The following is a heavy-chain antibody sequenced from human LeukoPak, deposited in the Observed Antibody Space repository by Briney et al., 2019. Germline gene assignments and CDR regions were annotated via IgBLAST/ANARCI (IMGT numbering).Heavy chain of an antibody. V-gene: IGHV4-39*07. CDR2: IYYSGST. CDR1: GGSISSSSYY. Sequence: SETLSLTCTVSGGSISSSSYYWGWIRQPPGKGLEWIGSIYYSGSTYYNPSLKSRVTISVDTSKNQFSLKLSSVTAADTAVYYCARLSLEVAYYDFWNGQYYMDVWGKGTTVTVSS. CDR3: ARLSLEVAYYDFWNGQYYMDV. J-gene: IGHJ6*03. D-gene: IGHD3-3*01.